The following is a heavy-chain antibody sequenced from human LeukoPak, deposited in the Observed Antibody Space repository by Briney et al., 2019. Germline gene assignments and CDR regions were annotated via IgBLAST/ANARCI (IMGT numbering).Heavy chain of an antibody. CDR2: IYYSGST. D-gene: IGHD5-18*01. V-gene: IGHV4-59*01. CDR3: ARGWGYSYGYYFDY. J-gene: IGHJ4*02. Sequence: PSETLSLTCTVSGGSISSYYWSWIRQPPGKGLEWIGYIYYSGSTNYNPSLKSRVTISVDTSKNQFSLKLSSVTAADTAVYYCARGWGYSYGYYFDYWGQGTLVTVSS. CDR1: GGSISSYY.